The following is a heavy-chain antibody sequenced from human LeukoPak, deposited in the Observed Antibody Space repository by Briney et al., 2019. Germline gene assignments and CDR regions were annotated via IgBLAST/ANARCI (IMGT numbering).Heavy chain of an antibody. CDR3: ARERGDAVDAFDI. CDR1: GGSSRSYF. Sequence: SETLSLTCTVSGGSSRSYFWHWIRQPAGKGLEWVGRIYSNGNTNYNPSLKRRLTMSLDTSKKQLSLRMTSVTAADTAVYYCARERGDAVDAFDIWGQGTVVTVSS. V-gene: IGHV4-4*07. CDR2: IYSNGNT. J-gene: IGHJ3*02. D-gene: IGHD3-16*01.